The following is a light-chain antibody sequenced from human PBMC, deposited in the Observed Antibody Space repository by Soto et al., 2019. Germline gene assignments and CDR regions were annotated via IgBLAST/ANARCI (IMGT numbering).Light chain of an antibody. CDR2: GAS. CDR1: QGVSSRY. J-gene: IGKJ2*01. CDR3: QQYGSSPPYT. V-gene: IGKV3-20*01. Sequence: EIVLTQSPGTLSLSPGERATLSCRASQGVSSRYLAWYQQKPGQAPRLLIYGASSRATGIPDRFSGSGSGTDFTLTISSLEPEDFAVYYCQQYGSSPPYTFGQGTKLEIK.